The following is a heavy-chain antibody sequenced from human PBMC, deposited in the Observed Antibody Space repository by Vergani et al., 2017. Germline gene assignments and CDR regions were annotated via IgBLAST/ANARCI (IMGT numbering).Heavy chain of an antibody. CDR1: GFTFGDYY. V-gene: IGHV3-7*01. J-gene: IGHJ1*01. D-gene: IGHD2-15*01. CDR2: IKRDGTET. CDR3: ARISGGSAPYLHY. Sequence: EVHLEESGGGLVQPGGSLRLSCAASGFTFGDYYMACIRLAPGKGLDWVASIKRDGTETFYVDSVKGRFTISRDNAKTTLYLQMNSLRDEDRGVYYCARISGGSAPYLHYWGQDTLVTVAS.